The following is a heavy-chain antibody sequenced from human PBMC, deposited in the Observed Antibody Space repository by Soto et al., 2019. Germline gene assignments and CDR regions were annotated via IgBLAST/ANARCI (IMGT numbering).Heavy chain of an antibody. V-gene: IGHV4-31*03. CDR2: IYYGGRT. CDR1: GGSVNSAGHY. CDR3: TRSRGDRDESIDYFHDAFDI. D-gene: IGHD3-22*01. J-gene: IGHJ3*02. Sequence: QVQLQESGPGLVNPSQTLSLSCSVSGGSVNSAGHYWSWIRQHPGKGLEWIGYIYYGGRTDFNPSLKSRVVISVDTSKNQFSLKLNSVTVADTAVYYCTRSRGDRDESIDYFHDAFDIWGQGTMVTVSS.